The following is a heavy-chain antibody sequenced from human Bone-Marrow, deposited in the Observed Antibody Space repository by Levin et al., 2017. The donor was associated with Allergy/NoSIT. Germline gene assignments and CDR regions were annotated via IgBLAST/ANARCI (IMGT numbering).Heavy chain of an antibody. J-gene: IGHJ5*02. CDR3: ARDGVTSAHYNWFDP. V-gene: IGHV3-30-3*01. CDR1: GFIFSTYE. D-gene: IGHD1-26*01. CDR2: ISYDENNK. Sequence: GGSLRLSCAASGFIFSTYEMHWVRQAPGKGLEWVAFISYDENNKYYADSVKGRFTISRDNSKSTLYLEMSSLRPEDTALYYCARDGVTSAHYNWFDPWGQGTLVTVSS.